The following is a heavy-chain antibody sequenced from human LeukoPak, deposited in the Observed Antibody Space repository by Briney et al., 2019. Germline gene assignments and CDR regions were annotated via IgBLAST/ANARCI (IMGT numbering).Heavy chain of an antibody. D-gene: IGHD5-18*01. CDR2: IYTSGST. V-gene: IGHV4-61*02. J-gene: IGHJ5*02. Sequence: SETLSLTCTVSGGSISSGSYYWSWIRQPAGKGLEWIGRIYTSGSTNYNPSLKSQLTISVDTSKNQFSLKLSSVTAADTAMYYCARVDTAMVTWFDPWGQGTLVTVSS. CDR3: ARVDTAMVTWFDP. CDR1: GGSISSGSYY.